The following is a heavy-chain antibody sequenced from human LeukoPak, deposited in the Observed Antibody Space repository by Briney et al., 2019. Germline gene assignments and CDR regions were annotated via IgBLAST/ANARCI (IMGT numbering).Heavy chain of an antibody. J-gene: IGHJ3*02. D-gene: IGHD3-9*01. CDR2: IYYSGST. Sequence: SQTLSLTCTVSGGSISSYYWSWIRQPPGKGLEWIGYIYYSGSTNYNPSLKSRITISVDTSKNQFSLKLSSVTAADTAVYYCARDSTVTEEYYDTLTGADDAFDIWGQGTMVTVSS. CDR3: ARDSTVTEEYYDTLTGADDAFDI. CDR1: GGSISSYY. V-gene: IGHV4-59*01.